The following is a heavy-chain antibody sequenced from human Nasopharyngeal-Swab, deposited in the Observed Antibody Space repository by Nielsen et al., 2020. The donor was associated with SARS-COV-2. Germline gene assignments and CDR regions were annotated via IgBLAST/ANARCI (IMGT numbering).Heavy chain of an antibody. CDR3: ARVHSSGWYYFDY. CDR2: IYYSGST. J-gene: IGHJ4*02. D-gene: IGHD6-19*01. V-gene: IGHV4-31*03. Sequence: SETLSLTCTVSGGSISSGGYYWSWIRQHPGKGLEWIGYIYYSGSTYYNPSLKSRVTISVDASKNQFSLKLSSVTAADTAAYYCARVHSSGWYYFDYWGQGTLVTVSS. CDR1: GGSISSGGYY.